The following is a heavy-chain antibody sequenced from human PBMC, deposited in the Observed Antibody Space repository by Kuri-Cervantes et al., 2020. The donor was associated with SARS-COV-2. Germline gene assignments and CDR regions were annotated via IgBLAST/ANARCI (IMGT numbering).Heavy chain of an antibody. CDR1: GFTFSSYA. D-gene: IGHD1-7*01. Sequence: GKSLKISCAASGFTFSSYAMSWVRQAPGKGLEWVSAISGSGGSTYYADSVKGRFTISRDNSRNTLYLQMNSLRAEDTAVYYCARDTHNWNSLNDYWGQGTLVTVSS. CDR3: ARDTHNWNSLNDY. J-gene: IGHJ4*02. CDR2: ISGSGGST. V-gene: IGHV3-23*01.